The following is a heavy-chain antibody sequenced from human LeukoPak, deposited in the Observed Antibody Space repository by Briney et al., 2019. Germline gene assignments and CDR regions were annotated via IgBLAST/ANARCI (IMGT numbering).Heavy chain of an antibody. CDR2: INHSGST. CDR1: GGSFSGYY. V-gene: IGHV4-34*01. Sequence: SETLSLTCAVYGGSFSGYYWSWIRQPPGKGLEWIGEINHSGSTNYNPSLKSRVTISVDTSKNQFSLKLSSVTAADTAVYYCARVPDILTGYLFDYWGQGTLVTVSS. CDR3: ARVPDILTGYLFDY. J-gene: IGHJ4*02. D-gene: IGHD3-9*01.